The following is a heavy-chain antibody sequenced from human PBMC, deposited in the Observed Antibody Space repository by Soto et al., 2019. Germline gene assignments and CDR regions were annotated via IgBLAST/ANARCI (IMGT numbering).Heavy chain of an antibody. D-gene: IGHD1-1*01. CDR2: IIPIFGTA. CDR3: ASTKKWHDVYYGMDV. V-gene: IGHV1-69*06. CDR1: GGTFSSYA. J-gene: IGHJ6*02. Sequence: RASVKVSCKASGGTFSSYAISWVRQAPGQGLEWMGGIIPIFGTANYAQKFQGRVTITADKSTSTAYMELSSLRSEDTAVYYCASTKKWHDVYYGMDVWCQANTVPVSS.